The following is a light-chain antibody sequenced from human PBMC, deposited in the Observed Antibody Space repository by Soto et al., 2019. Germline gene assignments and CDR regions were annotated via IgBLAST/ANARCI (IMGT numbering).Light chain of an antibody. CDR1: SSDVGGYKY. J-gene: IGLJ2*01. V-gene: IGLV2-14*01. Sequence: QSALTQPASMSGSPGQSITISCTGTSSDVGGYKYVSWYQQHPGKVPKLMIYEVSNRPSGVSNRFSGSKSGNTASLTISGLQAEDGADYYCTSYTGSSFVVFGGGTKLTVL. CDR2: EVS. CDR3: TSYTGSSFVV.